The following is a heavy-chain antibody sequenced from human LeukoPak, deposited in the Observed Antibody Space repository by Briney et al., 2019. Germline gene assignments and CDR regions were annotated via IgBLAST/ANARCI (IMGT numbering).Heavy chain of an antibody. Sequence: GASVKVSCKASGYTFTGYYMHWVRQAPGQGLEWMGWINPNSGGTNYAQKFQGRVTMTRDTSISTAYMELSRLRSDDTAVYYCARHRHSSGWYWFDPWGQGTLVTVSS. V-gene: IGHV1-2*02. J-gene: IGHJ5*02. D-gene: IGHD6-19*01. CDR1: GYTFTGYY. CDR2: INPNSGGT. CDR3: ARHRHSSGWYWFDP.